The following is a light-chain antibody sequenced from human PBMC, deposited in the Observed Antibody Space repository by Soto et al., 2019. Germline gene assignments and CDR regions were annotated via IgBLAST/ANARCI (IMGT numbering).Light chain of an antibody. CDR2: DAF. CDR3: QQYHTFPLT. J-gene: IGKJ4*01. Sequence: DIQMTQSPSTLSASVGDRVTITCRASQNINNWMAWYHQKPGEAPKLLIYDAFSLQTGVQFTFSGSGSGTEFSLTISSLQPDDFGTYYCQQYHTFPLTFGGGTKVEIK. CDR1: QNINNW. V-gene: IGKV1-5*01.